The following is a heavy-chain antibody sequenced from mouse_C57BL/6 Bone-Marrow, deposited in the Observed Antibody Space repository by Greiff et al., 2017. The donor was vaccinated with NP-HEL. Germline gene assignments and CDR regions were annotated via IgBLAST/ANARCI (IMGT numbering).Heavy chain of an antibody. Sequence: VKVVESGPGLVAPSQSLSITCTVSGFSLTSYGVDWVRQPPGKGLEWLGVIWGGGSTNYNSALMSRLSISKDNSKSQVFLKMNSLQTDDTAMYYCANPRYYYGSSYRYFDVWGTGTTVTVSS. D-gene: IGHD1-1*01. CDR3: ANPRYYYGSSYRYFDV. CDR2: IWGGGST. V-gene: IGHV2-9*01. J-gene: IGHJ1*03. CDR1: GFSLTSYG.